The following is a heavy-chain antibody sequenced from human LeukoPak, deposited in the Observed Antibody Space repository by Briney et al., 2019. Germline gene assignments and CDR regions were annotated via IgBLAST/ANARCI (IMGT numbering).Heavy chain of an antibody. CDR3: AKDLRPDGINDFDH. CDR2: ISASGGST. D-gene: IGHD1-1*01. J-gene: IGHJ4*02. V-gene: IGHV3-23*01. CDR1: GFTFSSSA. Sequence: GGSLRLSCAASGFTFSSSAMSWVRQVPGKGLEWVSGISASGGSTSYADSVRGRFTISRDNSKNTLYVQMNSLRAEDTAVYYCAKDLRPDGINDFDHWGQGTLVTVSS.